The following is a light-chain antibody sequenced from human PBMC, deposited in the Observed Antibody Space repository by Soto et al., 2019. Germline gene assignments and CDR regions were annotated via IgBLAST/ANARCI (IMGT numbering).Light chain of an antibody. CDR2: EDS. Sequence: SVLTQPASVSGSPGQSITIACTGISTDVENYNFVSWYQQHPGKVPKLIIYEDSKRPSGISDRFSGSKSGNSASLTISGLQAEDEADYYCCSHAGTYVFGTGTKVTVL. J-gene: IGLJ1*01. CDR3: CSHAGTYV. CDR1: STDVENYNF. V-gene: IGLV2-23*01.